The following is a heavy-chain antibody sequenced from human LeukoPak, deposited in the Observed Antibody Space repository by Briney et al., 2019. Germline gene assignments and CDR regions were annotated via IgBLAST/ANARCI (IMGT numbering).Heavy chain of an antibody. Sequence: SVKVSYKASGGTFSSYAISWVRQAPGQGLEWMGGIIPIFGTANYAQKFQGRVTITADESTSTAYMELSSLRSEDTAVYYCASPHDTAMAFDYWGQGTLVTVSS. J-gene: IGHJ4*02. CDR2: IIPIFGTA. CDR1: GGTFSSYA. V-gene: IGHV1-69*13. CDR3: ASPHDTAMAFDY. D-gene: IGHD5-18*01.